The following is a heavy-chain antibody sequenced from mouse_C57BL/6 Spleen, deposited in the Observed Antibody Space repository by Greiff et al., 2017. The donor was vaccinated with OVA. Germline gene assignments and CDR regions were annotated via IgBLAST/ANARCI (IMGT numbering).Heavy chain of an antibody. J-gene: IGHJ3*01. Sequence: VQLQQSGAELVRPGASVTLSCKASGYTFTDYEMHWVKQTPVHGLEWIGAIDPETGGTASNQKFKGKAILTADKSSGTAYMERRILTSEDSAVYYSTRIPSAGYGWFADWGKGTLVTVSA. CDR1: GYTFTDYE. V-gene: IGHV1-15*01. D-gene: IGHD3-2*02. CDR3: TRIPSAGYGWFAD. CDR2: IDPETGGT.